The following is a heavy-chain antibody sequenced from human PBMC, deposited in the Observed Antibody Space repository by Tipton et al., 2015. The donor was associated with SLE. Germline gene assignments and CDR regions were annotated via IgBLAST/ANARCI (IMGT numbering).Heavy chain of an antibody. V-gene: IGHV3-15*01. Sequence: SLRLSCAASGFTFSNAWMSWVRQAPGKGLEWVGRIKSKTEGGTTDYAAPVKGRCTISRDNAKTTLYLQMNSLRAEDTAVYYCAKDRWYYDSRAGLDSWGQGTLVTVSS. CDR1: GFTFSNAW. CDR2: IKSKTEGGTT. J-gene: IGHJ4*02. CDR3: AKDRWYYDSRAGLDS. D-gene: IGHD3-22*01.